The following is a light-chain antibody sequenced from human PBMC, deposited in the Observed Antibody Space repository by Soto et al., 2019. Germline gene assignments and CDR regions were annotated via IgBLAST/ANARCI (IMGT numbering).Light chain of an antibody. V-gene: IGKV1-12*01. CDR1: QGMSSW. CDR3: LQSDSFPHT. J-gene: IGKJ2*01. CDR2: AAS. Sequence: DIQMTQSPSSVSASVGDRVTITCRASQGMSSWLDWYQQKPGKAPKLLSYAASSLQSGVPSRFSGSGSGTEFTLNISILQPEDFATYYSLQSDSFPHTFGQGTKLEIK.